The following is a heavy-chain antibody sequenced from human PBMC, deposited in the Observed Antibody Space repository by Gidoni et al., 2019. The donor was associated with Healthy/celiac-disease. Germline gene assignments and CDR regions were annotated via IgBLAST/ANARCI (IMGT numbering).Heavy chain of an antibody. V-gene: IGHV5-51*01. CDR2: IYPGDSDT. CDR3: AGWGIAVAAQGAFDI. J-gene: IGHJ3*02. D-gene: IGHD6-19*01. Sequence: EVQLVQSGAAVKKPGASLKISCTGDGYRFPTYWIGWVRQLPGKGLEGMGIIYPGDSDTRYSPSFQGQVTISADKSISTAYLQWSRLKASDTAMYCCAGWGIAVAAQGAFDIWGQGTLVTVSS. CDR1: GYRFPTYW.